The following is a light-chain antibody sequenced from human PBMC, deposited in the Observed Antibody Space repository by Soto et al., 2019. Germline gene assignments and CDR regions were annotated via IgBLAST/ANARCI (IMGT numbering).Light chain of an antibody. CDR3: AAWDDSLSVP. CDR2: RNN. Sequence: QSVLTQPPSASGTPGQRVTISCSGSTSSIGSNYVYWYQQLPGTAPKLLIYRNNQRPSGVPDRFSGSKSGTSASLAISGLRSEDEADYYCAAWDDSLSVPFGTGTKLTVL. CDR1: TSSIGSNY. J-gene: IGLJ1*01. V-gene: IGLV1-47*01.